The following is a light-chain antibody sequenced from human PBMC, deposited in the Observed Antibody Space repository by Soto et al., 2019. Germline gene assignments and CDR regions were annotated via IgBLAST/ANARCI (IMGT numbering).Light chain of an antibody. CDR2: EVG. CDR1: SSDIGSYNR. V-gene: IGLV2-18*02. CDR3: RSYTTSNTFV. J-gene: IGLJ7*01. Sequence: QSALTQPPSVSGSPGQSVTISCSGTSSDIGSYNRVSWYQQPPGTAPKLIIYEVGNRPSGVPDRFSGSKSGNAASLTISGLQAEDEAYYYCRSYTTSNTFVFGGGTQLTVL.